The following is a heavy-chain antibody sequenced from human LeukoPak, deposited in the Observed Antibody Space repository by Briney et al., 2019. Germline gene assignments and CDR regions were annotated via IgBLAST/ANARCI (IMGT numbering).Heavy chain of an antibody. J-gene: IGHJ6*03. V-gene: IGHV1-69*13. CDR2: IIPIFGTA. Sequence: SVKVSCKASGGTFSSYAISWVRQAPGQGLEWMGGIIPIFGTANYAQKFQGRVTITADESTSTAYMELSSLRSEDTAVYYCARDSEQLVRSYYIDVWGKGTTVTVSS. D-gene: IGHD6-6*01. CDR1: GGTFSSYA. CDR3: ARDSEQLVRSYYIDV.